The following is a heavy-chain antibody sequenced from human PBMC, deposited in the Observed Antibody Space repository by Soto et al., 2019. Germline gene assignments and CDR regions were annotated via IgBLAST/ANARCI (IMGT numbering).Heavy chain of an antibody. D-gene: IGHD3-10*01. V-gene: IGHV1-8*01. CDR3: ATMPTLGSLKWFDP. J-gene: IGHJ5*02. Sequence: AASVKVSCKASGYTFTNNDVSWVRQATGQGLEWMGWMNPGSGDTGYAQKFQGRVTMTRDISIATAYMELSSLRSDDKAIYYCATMPTLGSLKWFDPWGQGTLVTVSS. CDR2: MNPGSGDT. CDR1: GYTFTNND.